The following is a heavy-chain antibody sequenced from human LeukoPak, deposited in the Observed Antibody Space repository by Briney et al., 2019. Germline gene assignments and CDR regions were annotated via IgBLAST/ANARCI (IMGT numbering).Heavy chain of an antibody. CDR2: ISWNSGSI. Sequence: PGRSLRLSCAASGFTFDDYAMHWVRQAPGKGLEWVSGISWNSGSIGYADSVKGRFTISRDNAKNSLYLQMNSLRAEDTALYYCAKSQGPAWELPYYFDYWGQGTLVTVSS. J-gene: IGHJ4*02. CDR3: AKSQGPAWELPYYFDY. CDR1: GFTFDDYA. V-gene: IGHV3-9*01. D-gene: IGHD1-26*01.